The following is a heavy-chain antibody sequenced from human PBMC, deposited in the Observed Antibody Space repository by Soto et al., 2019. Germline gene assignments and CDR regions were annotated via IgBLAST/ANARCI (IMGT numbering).Heavy chain of an antibody. D-gene: IGHD1-26*01. CDR1: GFIFENFG. J-gene: IGHJ5*02. V-gene: IGHV3-23*01. CDR2: ISGSGFKK. Sequence: GGSLRLSCAASGFIFENFGMSWVRQAPGKGLEWISSISGSGFKKYYADSVKGRFTISRDNSKSTVYLELNNLSAEDTAVYHCAKNQGVELVPLATVDWFDPWGQGSVITVSS. CDR3: AKNQGVELVPLATVDWFDP.